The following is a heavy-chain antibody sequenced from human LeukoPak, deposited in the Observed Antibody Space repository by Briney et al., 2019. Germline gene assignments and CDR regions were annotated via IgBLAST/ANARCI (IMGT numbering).Heavy chain of an antibody. V-gene: IGHV1-2*02. CDR2: INPNSGGT. J-gene: IGHJ4*02. D-gene: IGHD3-9*01. CDR3: ARSAPYDTLTGHKFDY. CDR1: GYTFTGYY. Sequence: ASVKVSCKASGYTFTGYYMHWVRQAPGQGLEWMGWINPNSGGTNYAQKFQGRVTMTRDTSISTAYMELSRLRSDDTAVYYCARSAPYDTLTGHKFDYWGQGTLVTVSS.